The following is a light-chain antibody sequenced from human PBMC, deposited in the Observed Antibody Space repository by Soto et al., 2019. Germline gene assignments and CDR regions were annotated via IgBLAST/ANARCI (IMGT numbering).Light chain of an antibody. CDR2: DVN. CDR3: SSYEGSYTSYV. J-gene: IGLJ1*01. CDR1: SSDVGGQYY. Sequence: QSALTQPRSVSGSPGQSVTISCTGTSSDVGGQYYVSWYQHHPGKGPKLIIYDVNKRPSGVPDRFSGSKSGNTATLTISGLQAEDESDYYCSSYEGSYTSYVFGTGTKVTVL. V-gene: IGLV2-11*01.